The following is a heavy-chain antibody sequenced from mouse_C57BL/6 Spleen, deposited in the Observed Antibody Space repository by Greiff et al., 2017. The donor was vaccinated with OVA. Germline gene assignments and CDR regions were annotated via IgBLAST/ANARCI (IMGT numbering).Heavy chain of an antibody. Sequence: EVKLVESGGGLVKPGGSLKLSCAASGFTFSSYAMSWVRQTPEKRLEWVATISDGGSYTYYPDNVKGRFTISRDNAKNNLYLQLSHLKSEDTAMYYCARDDGSSYFDYGGQGTTLTVSS. CDR3: ARDDGSSYFDY. CDR2: ISDGGSYT. CDR1: GFTFSSYA. D-gene: IGHD1-1*01. J-gene: IGHJ2*01. V-gene: IGHV5-4*01.